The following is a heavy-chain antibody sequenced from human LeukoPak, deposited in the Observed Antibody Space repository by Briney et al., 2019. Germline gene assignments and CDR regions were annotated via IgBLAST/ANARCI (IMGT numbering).Heavy chain of an antibody. Sequence: SETLSLTCTVSGGSISSYYWSWIRQPPGRGLEWIGYIYYSGGTNYNPSLKSRVTISVDTSKNQFSLKLSSVTAADTAVYYCARDNLSPVTGYYYGMDVWGQGTTVTVSS. CDR3: ARDNLSPVTGYYYGMDV. CDR2: IYYSGGT. D-gene: IGHD4-17*01. V-gene: IGHV4-59*01. J-gene: IGHJ6*02. CDR1: GGSISSYY.